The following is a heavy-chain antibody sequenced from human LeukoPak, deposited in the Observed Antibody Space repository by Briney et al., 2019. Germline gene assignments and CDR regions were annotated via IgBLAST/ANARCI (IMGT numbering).Heavy chain of an antibody. CDR2: ISYSGSA. CDR1: GDSITNSPYY. D-gene: IGHD6-19*01. Sequence: PSETLSLTCTGSGDSITNSPYYWVWIRQSPGTGLEWIGSISYSGSAYYNPSLKSRVSMFLEAPKNQFSLELTSVTAADTAVYYCARFGVSGHSSGWYGGGYYYMDVWGKGTTVAVSS. CDR3: ARFGVSGHSSGWYGGGYYYMDV. J-gene: IGHJ6*03. V-gene: IGHV4-39*01.